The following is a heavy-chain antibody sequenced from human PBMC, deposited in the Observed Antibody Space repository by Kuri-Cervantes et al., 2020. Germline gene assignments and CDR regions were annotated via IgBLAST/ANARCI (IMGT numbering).Heavy chain of an antibody. J-gene: IGHJ4*02. CDR3: ARGSLERAY. CDR1: GGSIGSYY. Sequence: GSLRLSCTVSGGSIGSYYWSWIRQPPGKGLEWIGYIYYSGSTNYNPSLKSRATISVDTSKNQFSLKVSSVTAADTAVYYCARGSLERAYWGQGTLVTVSS. V-gene: IGHV4-59*12. CDR2: IYYSGST. D-gene: IGHD1-1*01.